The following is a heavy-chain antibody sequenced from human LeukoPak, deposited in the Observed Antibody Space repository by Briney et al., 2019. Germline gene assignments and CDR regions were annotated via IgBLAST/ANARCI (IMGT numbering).Heavy chain of an antibody. D-gene: IGHD3-3*01. CDR2: IYFSGST. J-gene: IGHJ4*02. CDR1: GGSISSSSYY. CDR3: ATPYDFWSGIDY. V-gene: IGHV4-39*01. Sequence: SETLSLTCTVSGGSISSSSYYWDWIRQPRGKGLEWIGSIYFSGSTYYNPSLKSRVTISVDTSKNQFSLKLSSVTAADTAVYYCATPYDFWSGIDYWGQGTLVTVSS.